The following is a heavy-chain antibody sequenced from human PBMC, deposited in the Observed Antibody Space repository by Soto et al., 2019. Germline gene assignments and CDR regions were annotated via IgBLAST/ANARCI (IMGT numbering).Heavy chain of an antibody. CDR1: GDSISNSRW. CDR2: IFHSGDT. V-gene: IGHV4-4*02. Sequence: QVQLQESGPGLVKPSGTLSLTCAVSGDSISNSRWWTWVRQPPGKGLEWIGDIFHSGDTNYNPSLKSRVFISVDKSQNQFSLKVSSVTAADPAVYYCAYSTGWYRHDVWGQGTVVSVSS. CDR3: AYSTGWYRHDV. J-gene: IGHJ3*01. D-gene: IGHD6-19*01.